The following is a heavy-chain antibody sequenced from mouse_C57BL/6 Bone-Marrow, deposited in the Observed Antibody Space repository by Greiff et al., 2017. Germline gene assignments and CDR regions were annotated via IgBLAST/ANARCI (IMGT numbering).Heavy chain of an antibody. V-gene: IGHV1-64*01. CDR3: ARSGYSTFFDY. CDR1: GYTFTSYW. D-gene: IGHD2-5*01. CDR2: IHPNSGST. Sequence: VQLQQPGAELVKPGASVKLSCKASGYTFTSYWMHWVKQRPGQGLEWIGMIHPNSGSTNYNEKFKSKATLTVDKSSSTAYMQLSSLTSEDSAVXYCARSGYSTFFDYWGQGTTLTVSS. J-gene: IGHJ2*01.